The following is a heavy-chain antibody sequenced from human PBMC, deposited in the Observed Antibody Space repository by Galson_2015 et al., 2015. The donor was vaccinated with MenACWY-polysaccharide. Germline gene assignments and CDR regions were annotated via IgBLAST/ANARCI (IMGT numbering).Heavy chain of an antibody. CDR1: GYTFTSYG. CDR3: ASQHCRSTRCYYRPFDS. D-gene: IGHD2-2*01. J-gene: IGHJ4*02. Sequence: SVKVSCKASGYTFTSYGISWVRQAPGQGLEWMGWISAYNGNTNYAQKLQGRVTMTTDTSTSTAYMELRSLRSDDTAVYYCASQHCRSTRCYYRPFDSWARGPLAPV. CDR2: ISAYNGNT. V-gene: IGHV1-18*01.